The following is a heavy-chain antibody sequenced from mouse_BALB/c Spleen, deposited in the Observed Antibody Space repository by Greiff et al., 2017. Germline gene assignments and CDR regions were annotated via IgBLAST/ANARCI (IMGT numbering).Heavy chain of an antibody. Sequence: EVKLVESGGGLVKPGGSLKLSCAASGFTFSDYYMYWVRQTPEKRLEWVATISDGGSYTYYPDSVKGRFTISRDNAKNNLYLQMSSLKSEDTAMYYCARGGLGPYYYAMDYWGQGTSVTVSS. D-gene: IGHD4-1*01. CDR1: GFTFSDYY. J-gene: IGHJ4*01. V-gene: IGHV5-4*02. CDR2: ISDGGSYT. CDR3: ARGGLGPYYYAMDY.